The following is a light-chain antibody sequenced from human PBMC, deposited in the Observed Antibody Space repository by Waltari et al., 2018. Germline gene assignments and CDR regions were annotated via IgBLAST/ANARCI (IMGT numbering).Light chain of an antibody. CDR3: CSYAGSYTYWV. J-gene: IGLJ3*02. CDR2: AVR. V-gene: IGLV2-11*01. Sequence: HSAMTQPPSVSGSPGQSATISCTGTSPYVGGVNLVPCYLPPPGKAPKLIIYAVRQRPSGVPDRFSGSKSGNTASLSISGLQADDEADYFCCSYAGSYTYWVFGGGTTLTDL. CDR1: SPYVGGVNL.